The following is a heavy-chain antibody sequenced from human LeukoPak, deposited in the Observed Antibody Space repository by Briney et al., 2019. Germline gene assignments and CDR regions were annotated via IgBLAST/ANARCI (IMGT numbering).Heavy chain of an antibody. Sequence: PSETLSLTCAVYGGSFSGYYWSWIRQPPGKGLEWIGYIYYSGSTNYNPSLKSRVTISVDTSKNQFSLKLSSVTAADTAVYYCARESPYYDFWSGYSVFDYWGQGTLVTVSS. J-gene: IGHJ4*02. D-gene: IGHD3-3*01. CDR3: ARESPYYDFWSGYSVFDY. CDR2: IYYSGST. CDR1: GGSFSGYY. V-gene: IGHV4-59*12.